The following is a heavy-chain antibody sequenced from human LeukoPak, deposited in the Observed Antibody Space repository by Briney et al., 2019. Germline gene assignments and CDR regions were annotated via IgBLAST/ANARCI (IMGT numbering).Heavy chain of an antibody. Sequence: SQTLSLTCAISGDSVSINSAAWNWIRQSPSRGLEWLGRTYQRSKWYNDYAVSVKSRITINPDISKNQFSLQLNSVTPEDTAVYYCARSPSPFSSGWYFDYWGQGTLVTVSS. V-gene: IGHV6-1*01. CDR2: TYQRSKWYN. CDR3: ARSPSPFSSGWYFDY. CDR1: GDSVSINSAA. J-gene: IGHJ4*02. D-gene: IGHD6-19*01.